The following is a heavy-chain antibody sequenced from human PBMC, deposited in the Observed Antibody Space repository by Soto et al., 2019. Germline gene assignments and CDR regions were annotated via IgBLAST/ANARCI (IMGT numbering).Heavy chain of an antibody. J-gene: IGHJ4*02. CDR3: ARDGSERPATY. V-gene: IGHV4-59*01. Sequence: PSETLSLTCTVSGGSITNFQWSWVRQPPGKGLEWIGVFYNGGTTNYSPSLKSRVTISVDTSKNQFSLKLDSVTAADTAVYYCARDGSERPATYWGQGILVTVSS. CDR2: FYNGGTT. CDR1: GGSITNFQ. D-gene: IGHD3-10*01.